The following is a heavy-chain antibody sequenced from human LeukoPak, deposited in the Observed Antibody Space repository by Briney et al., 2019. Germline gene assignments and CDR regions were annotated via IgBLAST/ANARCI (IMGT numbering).Heavy chain of an antibody. CDR3: ARAGYNSGWYEY. J-gene: IGHJ4*02. V-gene: IGHV3-21*01. Sequence: SGGSLRLSCAASGFTFSSYSMNWVRQAPGKGLEWVSSISSSSSYIYYADSVKGRFTISRDNAKNSLYLQMNSLRAEDTAVYYCARAGYNSGWYEYWGQGTLVTVSS. CDR2: ISSSSSYI. D-gene: IGHD6-19*01. CDR1: GFTFSSYS.